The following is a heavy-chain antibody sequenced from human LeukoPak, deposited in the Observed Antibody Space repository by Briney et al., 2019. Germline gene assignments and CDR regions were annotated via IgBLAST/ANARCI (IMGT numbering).Heavy chain of an antibody. CDR2: ISYDGSNK. D-gene: IGHD3-10*01. CDR1: GFTFSSYA. J-gene: IGHJ4*02. CDR3: ARHRLGSGILADY. V-gene: IGHV3-30*04. Sequence: GGSLRLSCAASGFTFSSYAMSWVRQAPGKGLEWVAVISYDGSNKYYADSVKGRFTISRDNSKNTLYLQMNSLRAEDTAVYYCARHRLGSGILADYWGQGTLVTVSS.